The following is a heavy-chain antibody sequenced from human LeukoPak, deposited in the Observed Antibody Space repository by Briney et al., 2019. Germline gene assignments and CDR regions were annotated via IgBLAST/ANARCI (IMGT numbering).Heavy chain of an antibody. Sequence: PGGSLRLSCAASGFTVSSNYMSWVRQAPGKGLVWVARIDHDGTDITYGDSVKGRFTISRDNAKNTLYLQINSLRDDDTAVYYCARTIVGATFDYWGQGTLVTVSS. CDR2: IDHDGTDI. CDR3: ARTIVGATFDY. J-gene: IGHJ4*02. V-gene: IGHV3-74*03. CDR1: GFTVSSNY. D-gene: IGHD1-26*01.